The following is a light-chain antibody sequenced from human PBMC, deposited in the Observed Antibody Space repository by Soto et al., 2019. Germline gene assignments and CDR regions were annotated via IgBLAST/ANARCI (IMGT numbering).Light chain of an antibody. CDR3: AAWDDSLNGVL. V-gene: IGLV1-44*01. Sequence: QSVLTQPPSASGTPGQRVTISCSGSSSNIGINTVNWYQQLPGPAPKLLIYSNNQRPSGVTDRFSGSKSGTSASLAISGLQSEDEADYYCAAWDDSLNGVLFGGGTKLTVL. CDR1: SSNIGINT. J-gene: IGLJ2*01. CDR2: SNN.